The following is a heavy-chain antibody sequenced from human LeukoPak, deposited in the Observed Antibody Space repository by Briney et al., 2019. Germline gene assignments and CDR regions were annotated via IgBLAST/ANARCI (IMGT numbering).Heavy chain of an antibody. D-gene: IGHD1-26*01. Sequence: ASVKVSCKASGYTFTSSGISWVRQAPRQGLEWMGWISAYNGNTNYAQKLQGRVTMTTDTSTSTAYMELRSLRSDDTAVYYCARDGGSYWQPTRYYYGMDVWGQGTTVTVSS. J-gene: IGHJ6*02. CDR3: ARDGGSYWQPTRYYYGMDV. CDR2: ISAYNGNT. V-gene: IGHV1-18*01. CDR1: GYTFTSSG.